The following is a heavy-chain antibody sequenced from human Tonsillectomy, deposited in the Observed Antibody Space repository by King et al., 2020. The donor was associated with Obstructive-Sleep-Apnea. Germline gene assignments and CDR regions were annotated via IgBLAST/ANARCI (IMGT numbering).Heavy chain of an antibody. CDR2: IYPGDSDT. Sequence: QLVQSGAEVKKPGESLKISCKGSGYSFTSYWIGWVRQMPGKGLEWMGIIYPGDSDTRYSPPFQGQVTISADKSISTAYLPWSSLKASDTAMYYCARRLDRNTIGDGMDVWGQGTTVTVSS. CDR1: GYSFTSYW. V-gene: IGHV5-51*01. J-gene: IGHJ6*02. CDR3: ARRLDRNTIGDGMDV. D-gene: IGHD3-16*01.